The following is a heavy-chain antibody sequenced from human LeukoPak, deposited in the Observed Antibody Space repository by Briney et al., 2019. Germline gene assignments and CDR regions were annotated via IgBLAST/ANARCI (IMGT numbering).Heavy chain of an antibody. V-gene: IGHV4-39*07. D-gene: IGHD3-22*01. CDR3: ARASDTAMVKAYYYDSSGYKLDY. Sequence: PSETLSLTCTVSGGSISSSSYYWGWIRQPPGKGLEWIGSIYYSGSTYYNPSLKSRVTISVDTSKNQFSLKLSSVTAADTAVYYCARASDTAMVKAYYYDSSGYKLDYWGQGTLVTVSS. CDR2: IYYSGST. CDR1: GGSISSSSYY. J-gene: IGHJ4*02.